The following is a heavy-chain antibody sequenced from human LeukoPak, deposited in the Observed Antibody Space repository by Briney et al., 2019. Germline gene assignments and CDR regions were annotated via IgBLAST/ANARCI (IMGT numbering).Heavy chain of an antibody. Sequence: PSETLSLTCAVYGGSFSGYYWTWIRQPPGKGLEWIGEINQSGSTDYNPSLKSRVTISVDTSKNQFSLKLSSVTAADTAVYYCARLSSGWYFGWFDPWGQGTLVTVSS. J-gene: IGHJ5*02. V-gene: IGHV4-34*01. CDR2: INQSGST. D-gene: IGHD6-19*01. CDR1: GGSFSGYY. CDR3: ARLSSGWYFGWFDP.